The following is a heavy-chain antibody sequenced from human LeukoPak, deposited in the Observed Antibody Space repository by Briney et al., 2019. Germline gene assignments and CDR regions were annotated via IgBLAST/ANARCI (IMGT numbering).Heavy chain of an antibody. CDR1: GFSFSNYA. Sequence: GASLRLSCAASGFSFSNYAMSWVRQVPGKGLEWVSAISGRDDSTYYADSVKGRFTISRDTSKNTLNLQMNSLRAEDTAVYYCAKWGDYDVLTGYYDSDYWGQGTLVAVSS. CDR2: ISGRDDST. V-gene: IGHV3-23*01. J-gene: IGHJ4*02. CDR3: AKWGDYDVLTGYYDSDY. D-gene: IGHD3-9*01.